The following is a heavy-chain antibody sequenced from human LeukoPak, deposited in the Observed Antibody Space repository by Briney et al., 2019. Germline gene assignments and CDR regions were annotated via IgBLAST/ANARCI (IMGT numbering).Heavy chain of an antibody. D-gene: IGHD2-2*01. Sequence: GGSLRLSCAASGFTFSSYWMSWVRQAPGKGLEWVANIKQDGSEKYYVDSVKGRFTISRDNAKNSLYLQMNSPRAEDTAVYYCARDGCSSTSCYLPYQYYYMNVWGQGTTVTVSS. CDR1: GFTFSSYW. V-gene: IGHV3-7*01. J-gene: IGHJ6*03. CDR3: ARDGCSSTSCYLPYQYYYMNV. CDR2: IKQDGSEK.